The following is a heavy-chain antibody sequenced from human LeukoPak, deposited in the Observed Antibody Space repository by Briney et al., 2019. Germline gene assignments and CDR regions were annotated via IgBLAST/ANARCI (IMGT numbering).Heavy chain of an antibody. V-gene: IGHV1-18*01. CDR2: ISPYKGNT. Sequence: EASVKVSCKASGYTFTRYGISWVRQAPGRGLEWMGWISPYKGNTNYAQRLQGRVTMTTDTSTSTAYMELRSLRSDDTALYYCARQSYVWGSYRPDDAFDIWGQGTVVTVSS. D-gene: IGHD3-16*02. CDR3: ARQSYVWGSYRPDDAFDI. CDR1: GYTFTRYG. J-gene: IGHJ3*02.